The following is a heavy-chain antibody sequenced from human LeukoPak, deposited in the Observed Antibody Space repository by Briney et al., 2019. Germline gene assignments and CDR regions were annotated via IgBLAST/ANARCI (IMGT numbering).Heavy chain of an antibody. V-gene: IGHV4-34*01. J-gene: IGHJ4*02. D-gene: IGHD6-13*01. Sequence: SETLSLTCAVYGGSFSGYYWSWIRQPPGKGLEWIGEINHSGSTNYNPSLKSRVTISVDTSKNQFSLKLSSVTAADTAVYYCARGRRVYSSSWYVLAYFDYWGREPWSPSPQ. CDR3: ARGRRVYSSSWYVLAYFDY. CDR1: GGSFSGYY. CDR2: INHSGST.